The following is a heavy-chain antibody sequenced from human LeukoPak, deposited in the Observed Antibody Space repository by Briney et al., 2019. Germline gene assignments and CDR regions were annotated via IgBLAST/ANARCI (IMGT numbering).Heavy chain of an antibody. Sequence: GGSLRLSCAASGFTVSSNYMSWVRQAPGKGLEWVSVIYSGGSTYYADSVKGRFTISRDNYKNTLYLQMNSLRAEDTAVYYCAREGLLDAFDIWGQGTMVTVSS. CDR3: AREGLLDAFDI. J-gene: IGHJ3*02. CDR2: IYSGGST. V-gene: IGHV3-53*01. CDR1: GFTVSSNY.